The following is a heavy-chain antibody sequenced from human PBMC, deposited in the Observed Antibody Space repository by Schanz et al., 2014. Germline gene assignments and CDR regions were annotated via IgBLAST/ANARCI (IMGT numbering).Heavy chain of an antibody. J-gene: IGHJ4*02. V-gene: IGHV3-30*14. CDR1: GFTLSSYA. Sequence: ADLVESGGGLIQRGESLRLSCAAYGFTLSSYAMHWVRQAPGKGLEWVAVISYDGSNKYYADSVRGRFTISRDRFQNTLYLRMSSLRAEDTAVYYCARPRFDYGEVDYWGQGTLVTVSS. CDR2: ISYDGSNK. D-gene: IGHD4-17*01. CDR3: ARPRFDYGEVDY.